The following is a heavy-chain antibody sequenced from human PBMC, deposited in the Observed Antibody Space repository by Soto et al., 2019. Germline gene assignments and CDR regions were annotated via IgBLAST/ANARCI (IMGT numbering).Heavy chain of an antibody. V-gene: IGHV4-39*01. D-gene: IGHD6-13*01. CDR2: SSYTGNT. CDR3: VRPDSSSWAAPFGS. J-gene: IGHJ4*02. CDR1: GASITSGNYY. Sequence: HLQLQESGPGLVKPSETLSLTCTVSGASITSGNYYWGWIRQPPGKGLQWIGSSSYTGNTYFNPSVRSRVNISFDTSKNQFSLRLTSVTASDPAGYYCVRPDSSSWAAPFGSWGQGTLVTVSS.